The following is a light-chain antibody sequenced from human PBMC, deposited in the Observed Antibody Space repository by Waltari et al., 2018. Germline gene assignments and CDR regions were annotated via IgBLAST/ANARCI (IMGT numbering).Light chain of an antibody. CDR3: QQANSFPLT. CDR1: QGISNW. Sequence: DIQLTQSPSSVPASVGDRVTITCRASQGISNWLAWYQQKPGKALKFLIYAASTLQSGVPSRFSGSGTVTEFTLTISSLHPEDFATYYCQQANSFPLTFGGGTKVEIK. V-gene: IGKV1-12*01. CDR2: AAS. J-gene: IGKJ4*01.